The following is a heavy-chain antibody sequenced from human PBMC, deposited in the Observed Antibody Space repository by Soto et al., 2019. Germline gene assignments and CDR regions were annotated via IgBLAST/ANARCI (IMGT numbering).Heavy chain of an antibody. CDR1: GFSLSTSGVG. V-gene: IGHV2-5*02. CDR3: AHVLVVVAHYGMDV. CDR2: IYWDDDK. J-gene: IGHJ6*02. Sequence: QITLKESGPTLVKPTQTLTLTCTFSGFSLSTSGVGVGWIRQPPGKALEWLALIYWDDDKRYSPSLTSRLTITKDTSKSQVVLTMTNMDPVDTATYYCAHVLVVVAHYGMDVWGQGTTVTVSS. D-gene: IGHD2-15*01.